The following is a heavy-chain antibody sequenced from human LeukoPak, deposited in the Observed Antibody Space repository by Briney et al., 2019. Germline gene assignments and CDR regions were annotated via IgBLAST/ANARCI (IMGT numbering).Heavy chain of an antibody. CDR1: GGSFSGYY. CDR2: IYYSGST. J-gene: IGHJ4*02. D-gene: IGHD3-9*01. V-gene: IGHV4-59*01. CDR3: ARSPHILTGENFDY. Sequence: PSETLSLTCAVYGGSFSGYYWSWIRQPPGKGLEWIGYIYYSGSTNYTPSLKSRVTISVDTSKNQFSLKLSSVTAADTAVYYCARSPHILTGENFDYWGQGTLLTVSS.